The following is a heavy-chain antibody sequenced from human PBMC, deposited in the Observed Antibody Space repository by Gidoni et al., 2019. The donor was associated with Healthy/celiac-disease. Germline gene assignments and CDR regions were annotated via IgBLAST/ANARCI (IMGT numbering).Heavy chain of an antibody. CDR3: ARGSSYYDSSGYL. CDR2: IYTSGST. J-gene: IGHJ4*02. D-gene: IGHD3-22*01. V-gene: IGHV4-61*02. Sequence: QVQLQESGPGLVKPSQTLSLTCTVSGGSISSGLYYWSWIRPPAGKGLEWSGRIYTSGSTNYNPSLKSRVTRAVDTSKNQCSLKLSSVTAADTAVYYCARGSSYYDSSGYLWGQGTLVTVSS. CDR1: GGSISSGLYY.